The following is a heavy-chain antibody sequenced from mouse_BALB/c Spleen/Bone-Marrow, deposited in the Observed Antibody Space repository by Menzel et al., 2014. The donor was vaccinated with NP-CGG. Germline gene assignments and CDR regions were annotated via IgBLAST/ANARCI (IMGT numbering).Heavy chain of an antibody. D-gene: IGHD1-1*02. Sequence: VQLQESGPELVKPGASVKISCRASGYVFSSSWMNWVKQRPGQGLEWIGRIYPGDGNTNYNGKFKGKATLTADTSSSTAYMQISSPTSVDSAVYFCARRRTFITSVVDYFDVWGAGTTVTVSS. CDR3: ARRRTFITSVVDYFDV. CDR2: IYPGDGNT. V-gene: IGHV1-82*01. CDR1: GYVFSSSW. J-gene: IGHJ1*01.